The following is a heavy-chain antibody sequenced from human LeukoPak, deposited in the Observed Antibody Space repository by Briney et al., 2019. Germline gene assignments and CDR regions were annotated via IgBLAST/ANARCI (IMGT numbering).Heavy chain of an antibody. D-gene: IGHD3-16*01. CDR3: ARWGDPTYYMDV. Sequence: ASVKVSCKASGYTFTGYYMHWVRQAPGQGLEWMGRINPNSGGTNYAQKFQGRVTMTGDTSISTAYMELSRLRSDDTAVYYCARWGDPTYYMDVWGKGTTVTVSS. J-gene: IGHJ6*03. CDR2: INPNSGGT. CDR1: GYTFTGYY. V-gene: IGHV1-2*06.